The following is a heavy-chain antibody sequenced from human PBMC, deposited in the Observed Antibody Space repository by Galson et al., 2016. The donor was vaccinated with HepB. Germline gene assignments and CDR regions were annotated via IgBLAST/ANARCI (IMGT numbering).Heavy chain of an antibody. Sequence: ETLSLTCTVSGGPITNNYYWAWIRQSPGKGLEWIGSLHHGGTTYYNPSLMSRSTTSVDTSKNQFSLNLNSVTAADTAVYYCARHALLGAKDFHNWGQGTLVTVS. J-gene: IGHJ4*02. CDR3: ARHALLGAKDFHN. CDR2: LHHGGTT. V-gene: IGHV4-39*01. D-gene: IGHD1-26*01. CDR1: GGPITNNYY.